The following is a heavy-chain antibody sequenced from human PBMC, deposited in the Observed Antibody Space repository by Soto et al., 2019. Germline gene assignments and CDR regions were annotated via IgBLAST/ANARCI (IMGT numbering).Heavy chain of an antibody. D-gene: IGHD6-13*01. CDR3: ARDLGEQQLRNPKGVWFDP. CDR1: GYTFTSYG. V-gene: IGHV1-18*01. CDR2: ISAYNGNT. J-gene: IGHJ5*02. Sequence: ASVKVSCKASGYTFTSYGISWVRQAPGQGLEWMGWISAYNGNTNYAQKLQGRVTMTTDTSTSTAYMELRSLRSDDTAVYYCARDLGEQQLRNPKGVWFDPWGQGTLVTVSS.